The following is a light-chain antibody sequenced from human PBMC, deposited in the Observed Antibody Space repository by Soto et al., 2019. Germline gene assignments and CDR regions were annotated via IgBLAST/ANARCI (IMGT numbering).Light chain of an antibody. V-gene: IGKV3-11*01. Sequence: DNVLTQSPDTLSLSPGERATLSCRASQSVSTHLAWYQQKPGQGPRLLIYDASNRATGIPAKFSGSGSGTDFNLTISSLETEDYAVYYCQQRSNSPPWITFGQGTRLEI. CDR1: QSVSTH. CDR3: QQRSNSPPWIT. J-gene: IGKJ5*01. CDR2: DAS.